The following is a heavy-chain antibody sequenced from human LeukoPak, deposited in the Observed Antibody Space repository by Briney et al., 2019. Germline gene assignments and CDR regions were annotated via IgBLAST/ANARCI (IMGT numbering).Heavy chain of an antibody. J-gene: IGHJ5*02. D-gene: IGHD3-10*01. V-gene: IGHV3-9*01. CDR1: GFTFDDYA. Sequence: GGSLRLSCAASGFTFDDYAMHWVRQAPGKGLEWVSGISWNSGSIGYADSVKGRFTISRDNAKNSLYLQMNSLRAEDTALYYCAKDIFSRPGYWLDPWGQGTLVTVSS. CDR3: AKDIFSRPGYWLDP. CDR2: ISWNSGSI.